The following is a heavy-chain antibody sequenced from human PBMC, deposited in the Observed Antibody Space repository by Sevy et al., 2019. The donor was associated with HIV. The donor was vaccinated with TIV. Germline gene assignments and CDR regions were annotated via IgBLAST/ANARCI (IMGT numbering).Heavy chain of an antibody. J-gene: IGHJ3*02. Sequence: GGSLRLSCASSGFTFDDYAMHWVRQVPGKGLEWVSGISWNGGNTVYADSVKGRFTISRDNAKNSFYAQMHILKAEDTALYYCARATYYSVTSGHGAFDIWGQGTMVTVSS. D-gene: IGHD3-22*01. CDR2: ISWNGGNT. V-gene: IGHV3-9*01. CDR1: GFTFDDYA. CDR3: ARATYYSVTSGHGAFDI.